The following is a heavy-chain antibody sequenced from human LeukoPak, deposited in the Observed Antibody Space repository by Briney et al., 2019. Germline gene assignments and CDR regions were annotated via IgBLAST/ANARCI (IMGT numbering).Heavy chain of an antibody. CDR3: ARMYCSSTSCYGGHFDY. CDR1: GGSISSSNW. Sequence: SETLSLTCAVSGGSISSSNWWSWVRQPPGKGLEWIGEIYHSGSTNYNPSLKSRVTISVDKSKNQFSLKLSSVTAADTAVYYCARMYCSSTSCYGGHFDYWGQGTLVTVSS. J-gene: IGHJ4*02. CDR2: IYHSGST. V-gene: IGHV4-4*02. D-gene: IGHD2-2*01.